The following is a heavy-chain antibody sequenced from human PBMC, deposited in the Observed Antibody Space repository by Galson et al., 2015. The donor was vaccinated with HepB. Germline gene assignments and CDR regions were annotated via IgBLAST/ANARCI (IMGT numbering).Heavy chain of an antibody. CDR1: GFTFSSYA. D-gene: IGHD3-10*01. CDR3: AKGGRYYGSGGPSYDY. V-gene: IGHV3-23*01. J-gene: IGHJ4*02. CDR2: ISGSGGST. Sequence: SLRLSCAASGFTFSSYAMSWVRQAPGKGLEWVSAISGSGGSTYYADSVKGRFTISRDNSKNTLYLQMNSLRAEDTAVYYCAKGGRYYGSGGPSYDYWGQGTLVTVSS.